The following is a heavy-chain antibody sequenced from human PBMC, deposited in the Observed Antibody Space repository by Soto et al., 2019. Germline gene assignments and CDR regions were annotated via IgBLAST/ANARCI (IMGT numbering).Heavy chain of an antibody. Sequence: PGGSLRLSCSASGFTVSNHYMTWVRQAPGKGLEWVSVIYSGGSRYYADSVKGRFAISGDHSKNTLYLQMNSLTAEDTAVYYCTRALPDFETTGHYIDYWGQGTLVTVSS. D-gene: IGHD2-8*02. CDR2: IYSGGSR. J-gene: IGHJ4*02. V-gene: IGHV3-53*01. CDR3: TRALPDFETTGHYIDY. CDR1: GFTVSNHY.